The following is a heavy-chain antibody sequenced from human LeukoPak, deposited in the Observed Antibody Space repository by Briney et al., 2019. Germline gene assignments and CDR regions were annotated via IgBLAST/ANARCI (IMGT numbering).Heavy chain of an antibody. CDR1: GFTFSSYA. D-gene: IGHD3-16*02. Sequence: PGGSLRLSCAASGFTFSSYAMNWVRQAPGKGLEWVSAISGSGGSTYYADSVKGRFTISRDNSQNTLYLQMNSLRAEDTAVYYCAKGGYRYDAFDIWGQGTMVTVSS. V-gene: IGHV3-23*01. J-gene: IGHJ3*02. CDR2: ISGSGGST. CDR3: AKGGYRYDAFDI.